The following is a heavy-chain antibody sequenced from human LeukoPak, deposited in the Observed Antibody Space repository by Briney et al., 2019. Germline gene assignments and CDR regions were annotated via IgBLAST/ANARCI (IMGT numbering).Heavy chain of an antibody. D-gene: IGHD3-10*01. CDR1: GYTFTGYY. CDR2: INAGNGNT. V-gene: IGHV1-3*01. J-gene: IGHJ4*02. Sequence: ASVKVSCKASGYTFTGYYMHWVRQAPGQGLEWMGWINAGNGNTKYSQKFQGRVTITRDTSASTAYMELSSLRSEDTAVYYCARALPLGRFGELVVYWGQGTLVTVSS. CDR3: ARALPLGRFGELVVY.